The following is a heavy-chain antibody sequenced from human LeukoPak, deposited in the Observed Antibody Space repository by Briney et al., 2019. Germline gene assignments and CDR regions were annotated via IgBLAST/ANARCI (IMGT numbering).Heavy chain of an antibody. CDR2: ISWNSGSI. J-gene: IGHJ6*02. CDR3: AKEGWFYYYYGMDV. D-gene: IGHD6-19*01. CDR1: GFTFDDYA. Sequence: GGSLRLSCAASGFTFDDYAMHWVRQAPGKGLEWVSGISWNSGSIGYADSVKGRFTISRDNAKNSLYLQMNSLRAEDTALYYCAKEGWFYYYYGMDVWGQGTTVTVSS. V-gene: IGHV3-9*01.